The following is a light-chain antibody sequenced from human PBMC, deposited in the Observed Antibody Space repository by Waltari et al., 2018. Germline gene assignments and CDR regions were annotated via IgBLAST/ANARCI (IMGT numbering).Light chain of an antibody. CDR2: GHN. Sequence: QSVLTQPPSVSGAPGQSITISCTGSSSNIGAGYDVHWYQHLPGTAPKLLIYGHNNRPSGVPDRFSGSKSGTSASLAITGLQAEDDADYYCQSYDSSVSAWVFGGGTKLTVV. CDR1: SSNIGAGYD. V-gene: IGLV1-40*01. J-gene: IGLJ3*02. CDR3: QSYDSSVSAWV.